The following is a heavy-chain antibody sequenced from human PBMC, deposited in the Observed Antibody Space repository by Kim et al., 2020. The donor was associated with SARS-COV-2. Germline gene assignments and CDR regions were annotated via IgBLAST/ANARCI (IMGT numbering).Heavy chain of an antibody. D-gene: IGHD3-10*01. CDR3: AKAGGASGSDYRPFDY. Sequence: GGSLRLTCAASGFTFSNYGMSWVRQAPGKGPEWVSAISGSGSSTTYADSVKGRFTISRDNSKNTLYLQVNSLRAEDTALYYCAKAGGASGSDYRPFDYWGQGTPVTVSS. V-gene: IGHV3-23*01. J-gene: IGHJ4*02. CDR2: ISGSGSST. CDR1: GFTFSNYG.